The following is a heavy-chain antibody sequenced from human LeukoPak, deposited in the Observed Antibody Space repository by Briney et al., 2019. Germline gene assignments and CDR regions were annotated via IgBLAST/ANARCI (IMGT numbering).Heavy chain of an antibody. J-gene: IGHJ4*02. V-gene: IGHV4-4*07. CDR2: IYTSGST. Sequence: PSETLSLTCTVSGGSISSYYWSWIRQPAGKGLEWIGRIYTSGSTNYNPSLKSRVTMSVDTSKNQFSLKLSSVTAADTAVYYCARLWGQGDYGDYLDYWGQGTLVTVSS. CDR1: GGSISSYY. D-gene: IGHD4-17*01. CDR3: ARLWGQGDYGDYLDY.